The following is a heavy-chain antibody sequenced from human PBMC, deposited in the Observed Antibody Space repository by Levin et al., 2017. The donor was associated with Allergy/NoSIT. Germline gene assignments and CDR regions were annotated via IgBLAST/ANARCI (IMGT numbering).Heavy chain of an antibody. CDR3: AKAQVDGGNSLNFQH. J-gene: IGHJ1*01. V-gene: IGHV3-23*01. Sequence: GESLKISCAASGFTFSSYAMNWVRQAPGKGPEWVSAISGSGGSTYYADSVKGRFTISRDNSKNTLDLQLNSLRAEDTAVYFCAKAQVDGGNSLNFQHWGQGTLVTVSS. CDR1: GFTFSSYA. D-gene: IGHD4-23*01. CDR2: ISGSGGST.